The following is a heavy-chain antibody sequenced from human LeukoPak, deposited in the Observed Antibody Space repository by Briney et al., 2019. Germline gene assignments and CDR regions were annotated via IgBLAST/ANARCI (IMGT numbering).Heavy chain of an antibody. Sequence: SDHVPHQLSRTTFTRDCKHWRSQGPRQRQKRMGWINPNSGGTNYAQKFQGRVTMTRDTSISTAYMELSRLRSDDTAVYYCAREGVRQLGPPHTHYYFDYWGQGTLVTVSS. CDR3: AREGVRQLGPPHTHYYFDY. CDR1: RTTFTRDC. V-gene: IGHV1-2*02. J-gene: IGHJ4*02. CDR2: INPNSGGT. D-gene: IGHD6-6*01.